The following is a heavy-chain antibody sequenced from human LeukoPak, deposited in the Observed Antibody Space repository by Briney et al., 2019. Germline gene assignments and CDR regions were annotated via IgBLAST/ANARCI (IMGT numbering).Heavy chain of an antibody. J-gene: IGHJ6*02. Sequence: ASVKVSCKASGYTFTSYYMHWVRQAPGQGLEWMGIINPSGGSTSYAQKFQGRVTMTRDMSTSTVYMELSSLRPDDTAVYYCARGRYFDLFGHSFYFYGLDVWGQGATVTVSS. V-gene: IGHV1-46*01. CDR2: INPSGGST. CDR1: GYTFTSYY. D-gene: IGHD3-9*01. CDR3: ARGRYFDLFGHSFYFYGLDV.